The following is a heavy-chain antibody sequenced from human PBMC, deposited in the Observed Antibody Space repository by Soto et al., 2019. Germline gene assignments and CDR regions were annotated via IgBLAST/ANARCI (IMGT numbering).Heavy chain of an antibody. J-gene: IGHJ5*02. D-gene: IGHD4-4*01. CDR1: GGTFSTYT. CDR2: IIPIIGII. Sequence: QVQLVQSGAEVKKPGSSVKVSCKASGGTFSTYTITWVRQAPGQGLEWMGRIIPIIGIINYAQKFQGRVTISADKFTGTAYMELTGLRSDDTAVYYCAGDPDSHYPDSHASSYPWGQGTLVTVSS. CDR3: AGDPDSHYPDSHASSYP. V-gene: IGHV1-69*08.